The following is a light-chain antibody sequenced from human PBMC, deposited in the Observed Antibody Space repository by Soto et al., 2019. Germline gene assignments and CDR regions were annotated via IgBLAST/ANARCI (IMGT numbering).Light chain of an antibody. V-gene: IGKV3-15*01. CDR3: QQSRTGYT. J-gene: IGKJ2*01. CDR2: GAS. CDR1: QSVDTH. Sequence: EILLTQSPATLSVSPGERVTLSCRASQSVDTHLHWYQQKPGQAPRLLIYGASNRATGIPARFSGSGSGTEFTLTISSLQSEDFAVYYCQQSRTGYTFGRGTVVDIK.